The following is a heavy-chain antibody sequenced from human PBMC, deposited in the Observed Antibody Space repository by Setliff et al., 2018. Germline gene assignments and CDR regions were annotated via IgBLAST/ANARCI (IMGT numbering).Heavy chain of an antibody. V-gene: IGHV4-34*01. CDR2: INHRGST. J-gene: IGHJ4*02. D-gene: IGHD6-6*01. Sequence: SETLSLTCAAYGGTFSDYHWTWIRQSPEKGLGWIGEINHRGSTNYNPSLKSRVTISIDTSRDQFSLKLISMIAADTAVYYCARGRNIAARLLDSWGQGTLGTVSS. CDR3: ARGRNIAARLLDS. CDR1: GGTFSDYH.